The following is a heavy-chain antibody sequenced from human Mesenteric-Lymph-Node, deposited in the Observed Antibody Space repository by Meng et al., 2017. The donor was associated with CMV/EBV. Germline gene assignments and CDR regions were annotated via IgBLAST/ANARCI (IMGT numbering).Heavy chain of an antibody. D-gene: IGHD5-18*01. Sequence: SGPTLVKPTQTLTLTCTFSGFSLSTSGMRVSWIRQPPGKALEWLARIDWDDDKFYSTSLQTRLTISKDTSKNQVVLTMTNMDPVDTATYYCARGGYSYGPTPFDYWGQGTLVTVSS. CDR2: IDWDDDK. CDR1: GFSLSTSGMR. V-gene: IGHV2-70D*14. CDR3: ARGGYSYGPTPFDY. J-gene: IGHJ4*02.